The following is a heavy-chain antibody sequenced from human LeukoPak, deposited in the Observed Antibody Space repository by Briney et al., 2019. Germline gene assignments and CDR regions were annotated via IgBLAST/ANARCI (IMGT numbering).Heavy chain of an antibody. Sequence: ASVKVSCKASGYTFTSYGISWVRQAPGQGLEWMGWINPNSGGTNYAQKFQGRVTMTRDTSISTAYMELSRLRSDDTAVYYCARDNSIAASSRFDPWGQGTLVTVSS. CDR1: GYTFTSYG. CDR2: INPNSGGT. J-gene: IGHJ5*02. D-gene: IGHD6-6*01. V-gene: IGHV1-2*02. CDR3: ARDNSIAASSRFDP.